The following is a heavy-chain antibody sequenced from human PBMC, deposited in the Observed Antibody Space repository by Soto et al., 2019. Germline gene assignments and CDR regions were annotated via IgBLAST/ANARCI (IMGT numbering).Heavy chain of an antibody. J-gene: IGHJ6*03. D-gene: IGHD3-10*01. CDR2: IWYDGSNK. Sequence: QVQLVESGGGVVQPGRSLRLSCAASGFTFSSYGMHWVRQAPGKGLEWVAVIWYDGSNKYYADSVKGRFTISRDNSKNTLYLQMNSLRAEDTGVYYCARDATEGLLWFGELSYYYYMDVWGKGTTVTVSS. V-gene: IGHV3-33*01. CDR1: GFTFSSYG. CDR3: ARDATEGLLWFGELSYYYYMDV.